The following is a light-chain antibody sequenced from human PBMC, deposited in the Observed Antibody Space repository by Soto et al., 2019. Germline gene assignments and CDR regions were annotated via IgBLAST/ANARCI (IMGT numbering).Light chain of an antibody. Sequence: EVVLTQSPVTLSLSPGESAPLSCRASQSFRGLLAWYQQKPGQAPRLFIYDAYNRANGIPPRFSGSGSGTDLTLTISSLEPEDFAVYDCQQRSNWPTWTFGQGTKVDIK. CDR2: DAY. CDR3: QQRSNWPTWT. V-gene: IGKV3-11*01. J-gene: IGKJ1*01. CDR1: QSFRGL.